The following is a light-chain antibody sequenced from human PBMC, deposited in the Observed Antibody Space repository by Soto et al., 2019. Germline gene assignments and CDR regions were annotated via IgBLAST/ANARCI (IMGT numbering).Light chain of an antibody. Sequence: DIQMTQSPSTLSASVGDRVTITCRASQNINIWLAWYQQKPGKAPKLLIYNAAYLESGVPSRFSGSGSGTEFTLTISSLQPDDFAIYDCQQYNGDSRGFGQGTKVELK. J-gene: IGKJ1*01. CDR1: QNINIW. V-gene: IGKV1-5*01. CDR3: QQYNGDSRG. CDR2: NAA.